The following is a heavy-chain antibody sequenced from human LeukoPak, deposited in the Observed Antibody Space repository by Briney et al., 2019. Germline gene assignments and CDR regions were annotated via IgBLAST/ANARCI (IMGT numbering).Heavy chain of an antibody. Sequence: RGGSLRLSCAASGFTFSSYWMSWVRQAPGKGLEWVANIMQDGSEKYYVDSVKGRFTISRDNAKNSLYLQMNSLRAEDTAVYYCAREGQQLFYYYYYMDVWGKGTTVTVSS. D-gene: IGHD6-13*01. CDR2: IMQDGSEK. CDR3: AREGQQLFYYYYYMDV. J-gene: IGHJ6*03. V-gene: IGHV3-7*01. CDR1: GFTFSSYW.